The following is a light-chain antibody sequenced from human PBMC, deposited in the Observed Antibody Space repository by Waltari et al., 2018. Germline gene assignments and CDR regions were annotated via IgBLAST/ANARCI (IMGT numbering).Light chain of an antibody. Sequence: IQMTQSLSSLPASVGDRVTITCRASQSISSYLYWYQQKPGKAPKLLIYAASSLQSGVPSRFSGSGSGTDFTLTISSLQAEDFAAYYCQQGYSTPGTFGQGTKVEIK. J-gene: IGKJ1*01. CDR3: QQGYSTPGT. CDR2: AAS. V-gene: IGKV1-39*01. CDR1: QSISSY.